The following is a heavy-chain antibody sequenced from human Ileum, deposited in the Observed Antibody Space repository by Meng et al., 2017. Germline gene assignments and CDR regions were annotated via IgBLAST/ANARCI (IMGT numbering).Heavy chain of an antibody. CDR1: GGSFSGYY. CDR3: ARYGGSGSYWHFDP. Sequence: QVQLQQWGAGLLKPSETLLLTCAVYGGSFSGYYWTWIRQPPGKGLEWIGEIHHSGSTNYNPSLKSRVTMSIDTSKIQFSLELSSVTAADAAVYYCARYGGSGSYWHFDPWGRGTLVTVSS. J-gene: IGHJ2*01. D-gene: IGHD3-10*01. V-gene: IGHV4-34*01. CDR2: IHHSGST.